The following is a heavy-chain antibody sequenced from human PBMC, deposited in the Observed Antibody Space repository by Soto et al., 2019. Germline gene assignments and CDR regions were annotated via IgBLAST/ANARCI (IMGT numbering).Heavy chain of an antibody. Sequence: QLQLQESGPGLVKPSETLSLTCTVSGCSISSSSYYWGWIRQPPGKGLEWIGSIYYSGSTYYNPSLKSRVTISVDTSKNQFSLKLSSVTAADTAVYYCARHSRGSGYYLNYWGQGTLVTVSS. V-gene: IGHV4-39*01. D-gene: IGHD3-3*01. CDR2: IYYSGST. J-gene: IGHJ4*02. CDR1: GCSISSSSYY. CDR3: ARHSRGSGYYLNY.